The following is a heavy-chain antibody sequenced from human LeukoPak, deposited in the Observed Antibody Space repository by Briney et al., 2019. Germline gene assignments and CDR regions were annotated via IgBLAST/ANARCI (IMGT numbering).Heavy chain of an antibody. J-gene: IGHJ4*02. CDR3: ARGVGTYGDYDRTWY. CDR1: GYTFTDHY. V-gene: IGHV1-2*02. Sequence: ASVKVPCKASGYTFTDHYVHWVRQAPGQGLEWMGWINPNSGGTNYAQKFQGRVTMTRDTSISTAYMELSRLRSDDTAVYYCARGVGTYGDYDRTWYWGQGTLVTVSS. CDR2: INPNSGGT. D-gene: IGHD4-17*01.